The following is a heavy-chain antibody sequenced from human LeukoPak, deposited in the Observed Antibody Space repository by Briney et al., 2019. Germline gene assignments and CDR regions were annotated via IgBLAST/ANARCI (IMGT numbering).Heavy chain of an antibody. J-gene: IGHJ5*02. Sequence: SETLSLTCTVSGGSISSGSYYWSWIRQPAGKGLEWIGRIYTSGSTNYNPSLKSRVTISVDTSKNQFSLKLSSVTAADTAVYYCARASGDYDGDWFDPWGQGTLVTVSS. CDR3: ARASGDYDGDWFDP. CDR2: IYTSGST. CDR1: GGSISSGSYY. V-gene: IGHV4-61*02. D-gene: IGHD4-23*01.